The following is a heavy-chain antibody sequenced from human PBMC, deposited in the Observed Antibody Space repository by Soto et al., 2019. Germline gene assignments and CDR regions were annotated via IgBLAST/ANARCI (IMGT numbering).Heavy chain of an antibody. CDR3: ARDDYVLRFDP. CDR2: INGDGSST. J-gene: IGHJ5*02. CDR1: AFTFSNYW. D-gene: IGHD3-10*02. V-gene: IGHV3-74*01. Sequence: EVQLVESGGDLVQLGGSLRLSCAASAFTFSNYWMHWVRQAPGKGLVWVSRINGDGSSTIYADSVKGRFTISRDNAKNTLYLQMNSLRAEDTAVYYCARDDYVLRFDPWGQGTLVTVSS.